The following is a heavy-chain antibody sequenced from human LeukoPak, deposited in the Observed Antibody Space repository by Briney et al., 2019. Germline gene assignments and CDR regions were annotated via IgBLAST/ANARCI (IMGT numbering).Heavy chain of an antibody. CDR3: ARTTEAHSWRTRYYDYYMDV. Sequence: SETLSLTCTVSGVSISSYYWSWIRPPPGKGLEWIGYIYYSRSTNYNPYLKSRVTIAVDTSKNLFALKLRSVTAADTAVYYCARTTEAHSWRTRYYDYYMDVWGKGTTVTVSS. CDR1: GVSISSYY. V-gene: IGHV4-59*01. CDR2: IYYSRST. J-gene: IGHJ6*03. D-gene: IGHD6-13*01.